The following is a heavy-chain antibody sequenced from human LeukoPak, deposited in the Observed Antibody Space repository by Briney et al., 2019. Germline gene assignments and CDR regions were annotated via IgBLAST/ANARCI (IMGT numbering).Heavy chain of an antibody. Sequence: SETLSLTCTVSGGSISSYYWSWIRQPPGKGLEWIGEINHSGSTNYNPSLKSRVTISVDTSKNQFSLKLSSVTAADTAVYYCARAAIGYCSSTSCYPYYYYYYMDVWGKGTTVTVSS. V-gene: IGHV4-34*01. CDR3: ARAAIGYCSSTSCYPYYYYYYMDV. D-gene: IGHD2-2*01. CDR2: INHSGST. CDR1: GGSISSYY. J-gene: IGHJ6*03.